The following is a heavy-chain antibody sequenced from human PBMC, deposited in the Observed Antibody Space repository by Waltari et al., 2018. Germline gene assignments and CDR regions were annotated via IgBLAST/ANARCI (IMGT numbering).Heavy chain of an antibody. CDR2: ITNNGRTI. D-gene: IGHD3-10*01. CDR1: GFTFSDSE. J-gene: IGHJ4*02. CDR3: VRDRATS. Sequence: EGQLVESGGGLIQPGGSLRLSCTASGFTFSDSEMNWVRHVPGKGLEWVSYITNNGRTIYYADSVRGRFTISRDNAQNSLFLQMNSLRVEDTAVYYCVRDRATSWGLGTLVTVSS. V-gene: IGHV3-48*03.